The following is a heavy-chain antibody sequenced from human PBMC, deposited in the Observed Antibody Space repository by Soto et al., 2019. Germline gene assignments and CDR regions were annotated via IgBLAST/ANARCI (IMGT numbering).Heavy chain of an antibody. Sequence: SGGSLRLSCTGSGFPFSAYNINWVRQAPGKGLEWVSSITVGSSHIYQPNSMKGRFTISRDDAKNSVYLQIDNLRDEDTALYYCSRSPEVGVRGAYWGQGTLVTVSS. D-gene: IGHD3-16*01. V-gene: IGHV3-21*01. CDR2: ITVGSSHI. J-gene: IGHJ4*02. CDR3: SRSPEVGVRGAY. CDR1: GFPFSAYN.